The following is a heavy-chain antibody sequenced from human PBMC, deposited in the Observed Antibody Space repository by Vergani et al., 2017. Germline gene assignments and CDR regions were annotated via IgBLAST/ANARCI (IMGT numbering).Heavy chain of an antibody. Sequence: EVQLVESGGGLVKPGGSLRLSCAASGFTFSSYSMNWVRQAPGKGLEWVSSISSSSSYIYYADSVKGRFTISRDNAKNSLYLQMNSLRAKDTAVYYCARVVVGATNGGLLHYWGQGTLVTVSS. V-gene: IGHV3-21*01. CDR3: ARVVVGATNGGLLHY. J-gene: IGHJ4*02. CDR1: GFTFSSYS. CDR2: ISSSSSYI. D-gene: IGHD1-26*01.